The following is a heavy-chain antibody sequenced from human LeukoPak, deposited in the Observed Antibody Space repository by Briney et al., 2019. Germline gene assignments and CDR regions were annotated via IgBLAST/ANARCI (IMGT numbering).Heavy chain of an antibody. V-gene: IGHV4-39*01. CDR2: IFYNGST. Sequence: PSETLSLTSTVSGGSISSSNYYWGWIRQPPGKGLEWIGSIFYNGSTSHNPSLKSRVTISVDTSKNQFSLKLSSVTAADTAVYYCARLPFLWFGEPMRGYFDYWGQGTLVTVSS. D-gene: IGHD3-10*01. CDR3: ARLPFLWFGEPMRGYFDY. CDR1: GGSISSSNYY. J-gene: IGHJ4*02.